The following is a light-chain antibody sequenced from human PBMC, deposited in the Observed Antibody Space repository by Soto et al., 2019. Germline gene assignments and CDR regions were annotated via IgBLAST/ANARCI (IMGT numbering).Light chain of an antibody. CDR3: QQLNSYPLT. V-gene: IGKV1-9*01. CDR1: QGISSY. CDR2: AAS. J-gene: IGKJ4*01. Sequence: TQLTQSPSSLSASVGDRVTITCRASQGISSYLAWFQQKPGKAPKLLIYAASTLQSGVPSRFSGSGSETDFTLSISSLQPDDFATYYCQQLNSYPLTFGGGTKVEIK.